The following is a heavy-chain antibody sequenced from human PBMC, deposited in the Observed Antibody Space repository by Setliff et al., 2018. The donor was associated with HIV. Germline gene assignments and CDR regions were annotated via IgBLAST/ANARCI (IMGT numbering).Heavy chain of an antibody. Sequence: PGGSLRLSCAASGFTFSSYAMTWVRQAPGKGLEWVSSISSSSSYIYYADSVKGHFTVSRDNSKNTLYLQMDSLRAEDTAVYYCAKGRPPDYDYIWGTFYYYMDVWGKGTTVTVSS. CDR1: GFTFSSYA. J-gene: IGHJ6*03. D-gene: IGHD3-16*01. CDR2: ISSSSSYI. V-gene: IGHV3-23*01. CDR3: AKGRPPDYDYIWGTFYYYMDV.